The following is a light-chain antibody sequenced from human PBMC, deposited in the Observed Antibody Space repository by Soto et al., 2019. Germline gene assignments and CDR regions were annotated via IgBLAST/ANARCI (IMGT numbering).Light chain of an antibody. CDR1: QGIGNA. V-gene: IGKV1-6*01. CDR2: RAS. CDR3: LQDINYPWT. J-gene: IGKJ1*01. Sequence: IQMTQSPASLSASVGDRVTISCRAGQGIGNALGWYQQKPGKPPKVLIYRASNLQSGVPPRFRGSGSGTDSTLAISSRRPEDSEIYYCLQDINYPWTFGQGTKVDIK.